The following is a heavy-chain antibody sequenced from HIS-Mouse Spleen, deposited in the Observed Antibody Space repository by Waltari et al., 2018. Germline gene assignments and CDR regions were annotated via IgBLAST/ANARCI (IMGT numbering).Heavy chain of an antibody. V-gene: IGHV4-39*07. CDR3: AREIPYSSSWYDWYFDL. D-gene: IGHD6-13*01. Sequence: QLQLQESGPGLVKPSETLSLTCTVSGGSISSSSYDLGWVPQPPGKGLEWIGSIYYSGSTYYNPSLKSRVTISVDTSKNQFSLKLSSVTAADTAVYYCAREIPYSSSWYDWYFDLWGRGTLVTVSS. CDR2: IYYSGST. CDR1: GGSISSSSYD. J-gene: IGHJ2*01.